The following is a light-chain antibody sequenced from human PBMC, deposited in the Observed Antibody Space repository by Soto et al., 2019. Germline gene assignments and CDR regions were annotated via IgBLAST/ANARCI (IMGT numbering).Light chain of an antibody. V-gene: IGLV2-11*01. CDR1: SIDVSGYNF. CDR2: DVS. CDR3: CSYAGSYTWV. J-gene: IGLJ1*01. Sequence: QSVLTQPRSLSGSPGQSVTISCTGTSIDVSGYNFVSWFQQHPGKAPKLMIYDVSKRPSGVPDRFSGSKSGNTASLTISGLQAEDEADYYCCSYAGSYTWVFGTGTKLTVL.